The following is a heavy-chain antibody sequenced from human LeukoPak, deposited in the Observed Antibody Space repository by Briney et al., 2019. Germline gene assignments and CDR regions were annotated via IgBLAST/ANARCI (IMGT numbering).Heavy chain of an antibody. CDR3: ARGDNSGYSY. V-gene: IGHV4-34*01. CDR1: GGSFRTYY. Sequence: PSETLSLTCAVYGGSFRTYYWNWIRQPPGKGLEWIGEINHSGSTKYNPSLKIRVTISLDTSKNQFSLKLSSVTAADTAVYYCARGDNSGYSYWGQGTLDTVSS. J-gene: IGHJ4*02. D-gene: IGHD3-22*01. CDR2: INHSGST.